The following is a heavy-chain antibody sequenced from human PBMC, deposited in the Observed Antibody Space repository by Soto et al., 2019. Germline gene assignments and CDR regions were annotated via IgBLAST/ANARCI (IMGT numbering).Heavy chain of an antibody. CDR1: GGTFSSYA. D-gene: IGHD3-3*01. Sequence: SVKVSCKASGGTFSSYAISWVRQAPGQGLEWMGGIIPIFGTANYAQKFQGRVTITADESTSTAYMELSSLRSEDTAVYYCARDGPGYYDFWSGYRPGVRGYYYGMDVWGQGTTVTVSS. V-gene: IGHV1-69*13. CDR2: IIPIFGTA. CDR3: ARDGPGYYDFWSGYRPGVRGYYYGMDV. J-gene: IGHJ6*02.